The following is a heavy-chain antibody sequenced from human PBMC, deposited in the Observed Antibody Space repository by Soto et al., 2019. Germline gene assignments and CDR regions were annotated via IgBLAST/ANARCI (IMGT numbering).Heavy chain of an antibody. D-gene: IGHD3-10*01. J-gene: IGHJ3*02. CDR1: GFSFINYW. Sequence: GESLKISCKGSGFSFINYWIGWVRQMPGKGLEWMGIIYTGDSEIRYSPSSQGQVTISGDKSIDTAYLQWNSLKASDTAMYYCVRLVYYYGSGSCLDIWGQGTMVTVSS. V-gene: IGHV5-51*01. CDR3: VRLVYYYGSGSCLDI. CDR2: IYTGDSEI.